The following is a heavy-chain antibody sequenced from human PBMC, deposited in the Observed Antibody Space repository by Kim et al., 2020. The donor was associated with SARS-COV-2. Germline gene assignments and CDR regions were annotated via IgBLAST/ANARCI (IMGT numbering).Heavy chain of an antibody. D-gene: IGHD4-17*01. Sequence: GGSLRLSCAASGFTFSSYGMHWVHQAPGKGLEWVAVIWYDGSNKYYADSVKGRFTISRDNSKNTLYLQMNSLRAEDTAVYYCARDGGDVTTVTEIDYWGQGTLVTVSS. CDR1: GFTFSSYG. CDR2: IWYDGSNK. V-gene: IGHV3-33*01. CDR3: ARDGGDVTTVTEIDY. J-gene: IGHJ4*02.